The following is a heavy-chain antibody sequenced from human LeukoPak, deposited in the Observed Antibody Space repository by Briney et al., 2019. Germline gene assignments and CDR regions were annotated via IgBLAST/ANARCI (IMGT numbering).Heavy chain of an antibody. J-gene: IGHJ4*02. CDR1: GFTFTNYM. V-gene: IGHV3-74*01. Sequence: GGSLRLSCAASGFTFTNYMMGWVRQAPGKGLVWVSSINTDGSTTNYADSVKGRFTISRDNAENTLFLLLHSLRAEDTAVYYCTRGHPGKLDYWGQGTLVTVSS. CDR3: TRGHPGKLDY. D-gene: IGHD3-10*01. CDR2: INTDGSTT.